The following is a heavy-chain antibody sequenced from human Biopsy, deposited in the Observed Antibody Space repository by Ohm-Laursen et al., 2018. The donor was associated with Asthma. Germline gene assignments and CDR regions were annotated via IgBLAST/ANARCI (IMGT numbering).Heavy chain of an antibody. CDR2: IYYSGST. V-gene: IGHV4-31*03. D-gene: IGHD5-24*01. J-gene: IGHJ4*02. CDR1: GGSIGSGGYY. CDR3: ARGPPVDRED. Sequence: TLSLTCTVSGGSIGSGGYYWSRIRQPPGKGLEWIGYIYYSGSTYYNPSLKSRVTKSVDTSKNQFSLKLSSVTAADTAVYYCARGPPVDREDWGQGTLVTVSS.